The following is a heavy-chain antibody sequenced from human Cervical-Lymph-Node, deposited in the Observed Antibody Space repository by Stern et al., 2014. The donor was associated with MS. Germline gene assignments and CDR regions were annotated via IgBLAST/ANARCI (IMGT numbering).Heavy chain of an antibody. V-gene: IGHV1-69*01. J-gene: IGHJ5*02. Sequence: VQLVQPGAEVTKPGASAKVSCKASGGTFSKFPSSWVRQAPGQGLEWMVGIFPVFGTPTYAQEFRGRVTITADVSTSTVYMELSSLRSDDTAVYYCALSSETSDRWYSLGYDLWGQGTLVTVSS. CDR1: GGTFSKFP. D-gene: IGHD6-13*01. CDR3: ALSSETSDRWYSLGYDL. CDR2: IFPVFGTP.